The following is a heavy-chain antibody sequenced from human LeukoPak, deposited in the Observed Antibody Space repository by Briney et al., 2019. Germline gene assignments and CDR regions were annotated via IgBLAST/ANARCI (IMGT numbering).Heavy chain of an antibody. J-gene: IGHJ4*02. CDR3: ARGLRLYSGYDFLRY. Sequence: SETLSLTCTVSGGSISSGGYYWSWIRQHPGKGLEWIGSIYYSGSAYYNPSLKSRVTISVDTSENQFSLKLSSVTAADTAVYYCARGLRLYSGYDFLRYWGQGTLVSVSS. V-gene: IGHV4-31*03. CDR2: IYYSGSA. D-gene: IGHD5-12*01. CDR1: GGSISSGGYY.